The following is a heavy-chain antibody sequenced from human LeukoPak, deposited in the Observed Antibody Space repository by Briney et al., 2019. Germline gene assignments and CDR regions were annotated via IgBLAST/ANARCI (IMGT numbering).Heavy chain of an antibody. CDR1: GFTVSSNY. Sequence: GGSLVLSCAASGFTVSSNYMSWVRQAPGKGLEWVSVIYSGGSTYYADSVKGRFTISRDNSKNTLYLQMNSLRAEDTAVYYCARFSYYDSSGYYYGYYFDYWGQGTLVTVSS. CDR3: ARFSYYDSSGYYYGYYFDY. D-gene: IGHD3-22*01. CDR2: IYSGGST. J-gene: IGHJ4*02. V-gene: IGHV3-53*01.